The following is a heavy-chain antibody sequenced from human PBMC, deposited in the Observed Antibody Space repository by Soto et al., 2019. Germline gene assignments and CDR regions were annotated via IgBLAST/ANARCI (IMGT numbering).Heavy chain of an antibody. J-gene: IGHJ4*02. CDR3: ARNGMATIPYYCDD. Sequence: EVQLVEPGGGLVKPGGYLRISCAASGFTFSSYSMNWVRQAPGKGLEWVSSIRSSSSYIYYADAVKGRFTISRDNAKNTLYLNMNGLRAEDTAVYYCARNGMATIPYYCDDGGQGTLVTVAS. D-gene: IGHD5-12*01. CDR1: GFTFSSYS. V-gene: IGHV3-21*01. CDR2: IRSSSSYI.